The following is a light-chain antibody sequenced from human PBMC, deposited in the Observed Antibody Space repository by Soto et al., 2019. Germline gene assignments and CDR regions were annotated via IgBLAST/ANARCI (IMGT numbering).Light chain of an antibody. Sequence: QSALTQPASVSGSPGQSITISCTGTSSDVGDYNSVSWYQQQPGKAPKLMIYDVSNRASGVSNRFSGLKSGNTASLTISGHQAEDEADYYCSSYRSGGNVVFGGGTKLTVL. CDR2: DVS. CDR3: SSYRSGGNVV. J-gene: IGLJ2*01. V-gene: IGLV2-14*01. CDR1: SSDVGDYNS.